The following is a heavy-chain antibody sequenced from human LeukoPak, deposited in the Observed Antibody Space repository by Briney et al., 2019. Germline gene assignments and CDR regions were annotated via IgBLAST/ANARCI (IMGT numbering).Heavy chain of an antibody. CDR2: IDPGDSHT. CDR1: GYSFATYW. CDR3: GTIHSYGVDH. Sequence: GESLKISCKGSGYSFATYWISWVRQTPGKGLEWMGRIDPGDSHTAYSPSFQGHVTISADKSSTTAYLQWSSLTASDTAMYYCGTIHSYGVDHWGQGTLVTVSS. V-gene: IGHV5-10-1*01. D-gene: IGHD3-16*01. J-gene: IGHJ4*02.